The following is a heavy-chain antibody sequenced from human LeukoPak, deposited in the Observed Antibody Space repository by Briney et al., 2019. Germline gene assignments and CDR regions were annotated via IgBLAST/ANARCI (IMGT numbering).Heavy chain of an antibody. CDR1: GFTFSSYG. J-gene: IGHJ4*02. D-gene: IGHD1-7*01. Sequence: GGSLRLSCAASGFTFSSYGMHWVRQAPGKGLEWVAFIRYDGSNKYYADSVKGRFTISRDNSKNTLYLQMNSLRAEDTAVYYCAKGRNWNYIVDFDYWGQGTLVTVSS. CDR2: IRYDGSNK. V-gene: IGHV3-30*02. CDR3: AKGRNWNYIVDFDY.